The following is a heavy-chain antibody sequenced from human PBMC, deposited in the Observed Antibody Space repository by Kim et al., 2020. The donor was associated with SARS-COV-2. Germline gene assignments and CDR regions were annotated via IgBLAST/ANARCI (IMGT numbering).Heavy chain of an antibody. J-gene: IGHJ3*02. Sequence: SVKGRFTISRDNAKNSLYLRIDSLRAEDTAVYYCARTIAATRGGDAFDIWGQGTMVTVSS. D-gene: IGHD6-13*01. CDR3: ARTIAATRGGDAFDI. V-gene: IGHV3-21*01.